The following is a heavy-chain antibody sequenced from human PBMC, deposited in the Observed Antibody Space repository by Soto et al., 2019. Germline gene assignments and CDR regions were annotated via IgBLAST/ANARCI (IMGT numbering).Heavy chain of an antibody. CDR2: ISAYNGYT. Sequence: ASVKVSCKASGYTFSNYGISWVRQAPGQGLEWMGWISAYNGYTKYAQKFQGRVTMTTDTSTSTGDMELRSLRSDDTAVYYCARDRRDGYNSFVYWGQGTLVTVS. D-gene: IGHD5-12*01. J-gene: IGHJ4*02. CDR3: ARDRRDGYNSFVY. CDR1: GYTFSNYG. V-gene: IGHV1-18*01.